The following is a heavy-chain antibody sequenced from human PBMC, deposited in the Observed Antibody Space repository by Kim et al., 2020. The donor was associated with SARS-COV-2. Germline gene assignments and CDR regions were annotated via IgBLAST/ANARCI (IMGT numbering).Heavy chain of an antibody. CDR1: GYTFTTSG. D-gene: IGHD3-3*01. Sequence: ASVKVSCKASGYTFTTSGISWVRQAPGQGLEWMGWISPYTGNTNSAQKFQGRVTMTTDTSTSTVYMELRSLTSDDTAVYYCTRDLESGPNYFDIWGQGTMVTVSS. J-gene: IGHJ3*02. CDR2: ISPYTGNT. V-gene: IGHV1-18*01. CDR3: TRDLESGPNYFDI.